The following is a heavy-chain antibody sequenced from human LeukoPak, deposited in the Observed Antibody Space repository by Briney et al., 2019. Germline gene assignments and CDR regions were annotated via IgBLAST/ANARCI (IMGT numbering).Heavy chain of an antibody. CDR2: ISSSSSTI. CDR1: GFTFNNYV. CDR3: ARDLWFGPLYYGMDV. D-gene: IGHD3-10*01. Sequence: GGSLRLSCTASGFTFNNYVMSWVRQAPGKGLEWVSYISSSSSTIYYADSVKGRFTISRDNAKNSLYLQMNSLRAEDTAVYYCARDLWFGPLYYGMDVWGQGTTVTVSS. J-gene: IGHJ6*02. V-gene: IGHV3-48*01.